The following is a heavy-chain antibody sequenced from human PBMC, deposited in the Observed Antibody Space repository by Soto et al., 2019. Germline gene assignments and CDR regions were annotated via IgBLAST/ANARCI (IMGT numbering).Heavy chain of an antibody. V-gene: IGHV3-30-3*01. Sequence: QVQLVESGGGVVQPGRSLRLSCAASGFTFSSYAMHWVRQAPGKGLEWVAVISYDGSNKYYADSVKGRSTISRDNSKNTLYLQMNSLRAEDTAVYYCARDLLGYCSGGSCYHGWFDPWGQGTLVTVSS. D-gene: IGHD2-15*01. J-gene: IGHJ5*02. CDR2: ISYDGSNK. CDR1: GFTFSSYA. CDR3: ARDLLGYCSGGSCYHGWFDP.